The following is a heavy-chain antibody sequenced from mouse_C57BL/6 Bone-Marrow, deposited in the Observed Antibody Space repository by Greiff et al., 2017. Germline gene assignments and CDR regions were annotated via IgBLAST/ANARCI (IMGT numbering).Heavy chain of an antibody. CDR1: GYAFTNYL. J-gene: IGHJ4*01. Sequence: LVESGAELVRPGTSVKVSCKASGYAFTNYLIEWVKQRPGQGLEWIGVINPGSGGTNYNEKFKGKATLTADKSSSTAYLQLSSLTSEDSAVYFCARHGDYAMDYWGQGTSVTVSS. V-gene: IGHV1-54*01. D-gene: IGHD1-1*02. CDR3: ARHGDYAMDY. CDR2: INPGSGGT.